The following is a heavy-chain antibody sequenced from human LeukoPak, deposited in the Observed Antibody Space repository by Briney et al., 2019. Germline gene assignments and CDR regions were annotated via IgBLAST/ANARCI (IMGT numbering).Heavy chain of an antibody. CDR1: GGSISSYY. CDR3: AGGSSSSWYSLDY. D-gene: IGHD6-13*01. J-gene: IGHJ4*02. V-gene: IGHV4-59*08. Sequence: SETLSLTCTVSGGSISSYYWSWIRQPPGKGLEWIGYIYYSGSTNYNPSLKSRVTISVDTSKNQFSLKLSSVTAADTAVYYCAGGSSSSWYSLDYWGQGTLVTVSS. CDR2: IYYSGST.